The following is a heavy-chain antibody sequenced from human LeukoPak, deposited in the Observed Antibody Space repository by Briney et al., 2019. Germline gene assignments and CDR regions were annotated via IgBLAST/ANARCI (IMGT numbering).Heavy chain of an antibody. CDR2: INHSGST. J-gene: IGHJ3*02. D-gene: IGHD6-13*01. V-gene: IGHV4-34*01. CDR1: GESFSGYY. CDR3: ARHKLAVSDAFDI. Sequence: SETLSLTCAVYGESFSGYYWSWIRQPPGKGLEWIGEINHSGSTNYKPSLKSRVTISGDTSKNQLSLKLSSVTAADTAVYYCARHKLAVSDAFDIWGQGTMVTVS.